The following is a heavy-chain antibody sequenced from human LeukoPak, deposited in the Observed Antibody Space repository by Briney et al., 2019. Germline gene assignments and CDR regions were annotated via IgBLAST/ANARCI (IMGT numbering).Heavy chain of an antibody. CDR1: GYTFTSYD. Sequence: ASVKVSCKASGYTFTSYDINWVRQATGQGLEWTGWMNPNSGNTGYAQKFQGRVTITRNTSISTAYMELSSLRSEDTAVYYCARVPGYSYGYAWFDPWGQGTLVTVSS. V-gene: IGHV1-8*03. CDR2: MNPNSGNT. D-gene: IGHD5-18*01. CDR3: ARVPGYSYGYAWFDP. J-gene: IGHJ5*02.